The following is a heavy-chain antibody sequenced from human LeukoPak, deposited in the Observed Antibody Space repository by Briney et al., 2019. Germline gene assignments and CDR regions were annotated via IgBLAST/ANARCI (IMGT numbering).Heavy chain of an antibody. CDR3: ARVVSPVPSKHDYFDF. V-gene: IGHV3-7*01. CDR1: GFTFSNYW. CDR2: IHRDGSDK. D-gene: IGHD6-19*01. J-gene: IGHJ4*02. Sequence: PGGSLRLSCVASGFTFSNYWMRWVRHVPGKGREWVANIHRDGSDKYYADFAKGRLTASRDNAKNSVYLQMNSLRAEDTAVYYCARVVSPVPSKHDYFDFWGQGTLVTVSS.